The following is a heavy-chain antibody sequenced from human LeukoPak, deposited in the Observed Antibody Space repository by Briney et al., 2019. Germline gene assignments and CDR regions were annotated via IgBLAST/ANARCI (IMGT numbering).Heavy chain of an antibody. J-gene: IGHJ4*02. V-gene: IGHV4-4*07. CDR1: GGSISSYY. CDR3: ARRPYGRYSSSWYFDY. Sequence: KPSETLSLTCTVSGGSISSYYWSWIRQPAGKGLEWIGRIYTSGSTNYNPSLKSRVTMSVDTSKNQFSLKLSSVTAADTAVYYCARRPYGRYSSSWYFDYWGQGTLVTVSS. D-gene: IGHD6-13*01. CDR2: IYTSGST.